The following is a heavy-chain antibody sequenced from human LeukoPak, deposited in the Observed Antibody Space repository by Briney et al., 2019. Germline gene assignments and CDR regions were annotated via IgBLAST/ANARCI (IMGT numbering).Heavy chain of an antibody. J-gene: IGHJ4*02. CDR3: AKDRPGSRASNDY. V-gene: IGHV3-23*01. CDR2: ISATGGST. D-gene: IGHD3-10*01. Sequence: AGGSLRLSCAASGFTFSSYAMSWVRQAPGKGLEWVSTISATGGSTYYADSVKSRFTISRDNSKNTLCLQMNSLRAEDTAVYYCAKDRPGSRASNDYWGQGTLVTVSS. CDR1: GFTFSSYA.